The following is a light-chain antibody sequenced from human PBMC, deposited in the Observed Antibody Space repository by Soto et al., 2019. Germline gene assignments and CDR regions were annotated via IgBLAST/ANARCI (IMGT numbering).Light chain of an antibody. CDR1: SSDVGGYNY. CDR3: GSHAGIINVV. J-gene: IGLJ3*02. V-gene: IGLV2-8*01. CDR2: EVT. Sequence: QSALTQPPSASGSPGQSVTISCTGTSSDVGGYNYVSWYQQHPGKAPKLIIYEVTKRPSGVPDRFSGSKSGNTASLIVSGLLAEDEADYYCGSHAGIINVVFGGGTNVTVL.